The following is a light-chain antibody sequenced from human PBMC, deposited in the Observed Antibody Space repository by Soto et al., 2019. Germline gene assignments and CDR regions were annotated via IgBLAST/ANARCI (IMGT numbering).Light chain of an antibody. CDR3: HQYDNLPLT. V-gene: IGKV1-33*01. CDR1: QDISNL. Sequence: IQLTQSPSSLSAAVGDRVTITCRASQDISNLLNWYQQKPGKAPRLLISDASNLQTGVPSRFSGGGSGTDFTLTISSLQPEDIATYYCHQYDNLPLTFGGRTKVEI. CDR2: DAS. J-gene: IGKJ4*01.